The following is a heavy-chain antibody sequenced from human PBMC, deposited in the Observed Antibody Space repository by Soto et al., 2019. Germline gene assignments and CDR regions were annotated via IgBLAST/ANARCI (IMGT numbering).Heavy chain of an antibody. CDR3: ARGRRTSTTPYYDFWSGYYAFDI. CDR2: IYYSGST. CDR1: GGSISSSSYY. Sequence: SETLSLTCTVSGGSISSSSYYWGWIRQPPGKGLEWIGSIYYSGSTYYNPSLKSRVTISVDTSKNQFSLKLSSVTAADTAVYYCARGRRTSTTPYYDFWSGYYAFDIWGQGTMVTVSS. J-gene: IGHJ3*02. D-gene: IGHD3-3*01. V-gene: IGHV4-39*07.